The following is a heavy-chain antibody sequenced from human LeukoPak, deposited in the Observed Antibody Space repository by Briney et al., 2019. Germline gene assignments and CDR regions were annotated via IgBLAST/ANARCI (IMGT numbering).Heavy chain of an antibody. CDR3: ARDYYYDSSGYWDYYFDY. V-gene: IGHV3-33*01. CDR2: IWYDGSNK. CDR1: GFTFSRFG. D-gene: IGHD3-22*01. J-gene: IGHJ4*02. Sequence: PGGSLRLSCAASGFTFSRFGMHWVRQAPGKGLEWVAVIWYDGSNKYDADSVKGRFTISRDNSKNALYLEMNSLRDEGTAVYYCARDYYYDSSGYWDYYFDYWGQGTLVSVSS.